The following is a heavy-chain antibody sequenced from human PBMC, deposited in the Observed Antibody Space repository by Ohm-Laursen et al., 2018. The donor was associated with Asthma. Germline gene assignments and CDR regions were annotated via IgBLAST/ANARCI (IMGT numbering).Heavy chain of an antibody. CDR1: GFTFDDYA. V-gene: IGHV3-9*01. J-gene: IGHJ6*02. CDR2: ISWNSGTI. CDR3: ARDSQAMVTTEGLYFGMDV. D-gene: IGHD4-17*01. Sequence: SLRLSCAAFGFTFDDYAMNWVRQAPGKGLEWVSGISWNSGTIVQADSVKGRFTISRDNAKNSLYLQMNSLRAEDTALYYCARDSQAMVTTEGLYFGMDVWGQGTTVTVSS.